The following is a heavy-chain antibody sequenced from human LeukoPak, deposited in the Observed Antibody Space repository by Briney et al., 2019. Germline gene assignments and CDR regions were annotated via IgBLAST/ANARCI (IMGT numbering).Heavy chain of an antibody. V-gene: IGHV4-59*08. CDR1: GGSISSYY. Sequence: SETLSLTCTVSGGSISSYYWSWIRQPPGKGLEWIGYIYYSGSTNYNPSLKSRVTISVDTSKNQFSLKLSSVTAADTAVYYCARWKPGGNWFDPWGQGTLVTVSS. J-gene: IGHJ5*02. CDR2: IYYSGST. CDR3: ARWKPGGNWFDP. D-gene: IGHD1-1*01.